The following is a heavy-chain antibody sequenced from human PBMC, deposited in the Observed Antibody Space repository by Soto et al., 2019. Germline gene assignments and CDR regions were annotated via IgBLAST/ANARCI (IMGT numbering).Heavy chain of an antibody. CDR1: GFSLSNARMG. D-gene: IGHD4-17*01. J-gene: IGHJ5*02. Sequence: QVTLKESGPVLVKPTETLTLTCTVSGFSLSNARMGVSWIRQPPGKALEWLAHIFSNDEKSYSTSLKSRLTTXKDTSKSQVVLIMTNMDPVDTATYYCARKGGDYGDFVPFDPWGQGTLVTVSS. CDR2: IFSNDEK. V-gene: IGHV2-26*01. CDR3: ARKGGDYGDFVPFDP.